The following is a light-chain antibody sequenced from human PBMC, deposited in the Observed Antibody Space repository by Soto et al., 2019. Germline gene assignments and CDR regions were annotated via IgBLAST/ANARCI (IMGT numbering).Light chain of an antibody. J-gene: IGLJ1*01. CDR1: SSDVGGYNY. V-gene: IGLV2-11*01. Sequence: QSALTQPRSVSGSPGQSVTISCTGTSSDVGGYNYVSWYQQHPGKAPKLMIYDVNKRPSGVPDRFSGSKSGSTASLTISGLQSEDEADYFCCSYAGTYTYVFGTGTQLTVL. CDR2: DVN. CDR3: CSYAGTYTYV.